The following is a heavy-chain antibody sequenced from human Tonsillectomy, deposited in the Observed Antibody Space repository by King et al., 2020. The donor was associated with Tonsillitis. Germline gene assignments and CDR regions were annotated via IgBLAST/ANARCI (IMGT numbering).Heavy chain of an antibody. V-gene: IGHV4-30-4*07. J-gene: IGHJ4*02. Sequence: VQLQESGPGLVKPSQTLSLTCAVSGGSISSGGYSWSWIRQPPGKGLEWIGYIYYSGSTYYNPSLKSRVTISVDTSKNQFSLKLSSVTAADTAVYYCARVSTRGVRDNDYWGQGTLVTVSS. CDR3: ARVSTRGVRDNDY. CDR1: GGSISSGGYS. CDR2: IYYSGST. D-gene: IGHD3-10*01.